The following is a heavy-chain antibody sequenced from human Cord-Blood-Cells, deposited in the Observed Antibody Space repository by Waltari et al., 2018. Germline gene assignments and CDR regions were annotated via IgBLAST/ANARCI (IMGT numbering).Heavy chain of an antibody. D-gene: IGHD6-13*01. CDR3: AKDYLSSSWYDY. Sequence: EVQLLESGGGLVQPGGSLRLSCAASGFTFSSYALSWVRQAPWKGLEWVTAISGSGGSTYYADSVKGRFTISRDNSKNTLYLQMNSLRAEDTAVYYCAKDYLSSSWYDYWGQGTLVTVSS. CDR2: ISGSGGST. J-gene: IGHJ4*02. V-gene: IGHV3-23*01. CDR1: GFTFSSYA.